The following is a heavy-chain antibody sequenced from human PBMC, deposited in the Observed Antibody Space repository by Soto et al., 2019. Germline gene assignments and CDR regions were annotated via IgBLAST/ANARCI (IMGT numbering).Heavy chain of an antibody. CDR1: GFTVSRDY. CDR3: ARAYGGNPALFDP. D-gene: IGHD4-17*01. Sequence: GGSLRLSCAASGFTVSRDYMSWVRQAPGKRRKWASMKNTESSTYYADSKKSRFTFSRDNSKNTLYLQMNSLRAEDTAVYYCARAYGGNPALFDPWGQGTLVTVSS. CDR2: KNTESST. V-gene: IGHV3-53*01. J-gene: IGHJ5*02.